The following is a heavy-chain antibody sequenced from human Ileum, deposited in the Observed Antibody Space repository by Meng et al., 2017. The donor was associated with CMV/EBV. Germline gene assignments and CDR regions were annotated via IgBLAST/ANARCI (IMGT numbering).Heavy chain of an antibody. CDR1: GFTFSDYY. Sequence: GESLKISCAASGFTFSDYYMSWIRQAPGKGLEWVSYISSSGSTIYYADSVKGRFTISRDNAKNSLYLQMNSLRAEDTAVYYCATDIVVVPAGPVVYWGQGTLVTVSS. V-gene: IGHV3-11*01. D-gene: IGHD2-2*01. CDR3: ATDIVVVPAGPVVY. J-gene: IGHJ4*02. CDR2: ISSSGSTI.